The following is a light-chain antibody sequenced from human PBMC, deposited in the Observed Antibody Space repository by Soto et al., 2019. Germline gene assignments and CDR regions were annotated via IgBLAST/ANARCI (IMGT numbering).Light chain of an antibody. J-gene: IGLJ1*01. CDR3: SSYTSDSSDV. V-gene: IGLV2-14*01. CDR2: AVS. Sequence: QSALTQPASVSGSPGQPITISCTGTSSDVGLYDYVSWYQQHPGKAPQLMIYAVSNRPSGVSNRFSASKSGNTASLFISGLQAEDEADYYCSSYTSDSSDVFGSGTKVTVL. CDR1: SSDVGLYDY.